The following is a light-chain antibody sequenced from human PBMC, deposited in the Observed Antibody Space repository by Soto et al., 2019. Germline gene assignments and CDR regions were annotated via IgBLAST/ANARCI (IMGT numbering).Light chain of an antibody. J-gene: IGKJ4*01. CDR1: QSVSTY. CDR3: QQRSNWPPP. V-gene: IGKV3-11*01. Sequence: EIVLTQSPATLSLSPGERATLSCRASQSVSTYLAWYQQKLGQAPRLLIYDASKRATGIPARFSGSGSGTDFTLTISNLEPEDFAVYYCQQRSNWPPPFGGGTKVEIK. CDR2: DAS.